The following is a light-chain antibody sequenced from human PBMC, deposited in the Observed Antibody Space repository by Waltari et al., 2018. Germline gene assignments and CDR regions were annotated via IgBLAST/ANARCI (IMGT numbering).Light chain of an antibody. CDR3: AAWDDSLSGGV. V-gene: IGLV1-47*01. CDR1: RPNIGCNH. Sequence: QSVLTQPPSASGTSGQRLTISCSGSRPNIGCNHVYWYQQLPGAAPKVLIYRSDQRPSGVPDRFSGSKFASSASLTISGLRSDDEADYYCAAWDDSLSGGVFGTGTRVTVL. CDR2: RSD. J-gene: IGLJ1*01.